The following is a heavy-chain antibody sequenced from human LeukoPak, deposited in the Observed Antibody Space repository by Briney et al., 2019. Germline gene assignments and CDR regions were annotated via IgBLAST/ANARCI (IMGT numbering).Heavy chain of an antibody. CDR3: ARGGSLEGDYFDY. CDR2: IKEDGSER. Sequence: GGSLRLSCEGSAFIFSGHWMNWVRQTPGKGLEWVASIKEDGSERQYVDSVKGRFSISRDNTKGSLFLQLNSLRAEDTAVYYCARGGSLEGDYFDYWGQGTLVTVSS. V-gene: IGHV3-7*03. CDR1: AFIFSGHW. D-gene: IGHD1-26*01. J-gene: IGHJ4*02.